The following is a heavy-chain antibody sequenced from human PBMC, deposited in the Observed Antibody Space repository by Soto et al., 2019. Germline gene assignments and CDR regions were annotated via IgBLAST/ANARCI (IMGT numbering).Heavy chain of an antibody. V-gene: IGHV3-7*01. D-gene: IGHD5-12*01. CDR2: VRPDGSEN. Sequence: EVQLVESGGGLVQPGGSLRLSCAASGFTFSTYIMNWVRQAPGKGLEWVATVRPDGSENDYVDSVKGRFTISRDNAKKSLFLQMNSLRAEDTAVYYCGIWRGLHSEVDSWGQGTLVTVSS. CDR1: GFTFSTYI. CDR3: GIWRGLHSEVDS. J-gene: IGHJ4*02.